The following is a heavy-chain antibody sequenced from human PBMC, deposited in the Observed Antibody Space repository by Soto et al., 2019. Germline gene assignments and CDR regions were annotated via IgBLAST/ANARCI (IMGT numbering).Heavy chain of an antibody. V-gene: IGHV1-69*13. Sequence: GASVKVSCKASGGTFSTYAVNWVRQAPGQGLEWIGGIIPIFGTADYAQKFQARVTITADESTSTAFMELSSLRYEDTAAYYCARGKRFRFAAEAFDIWGQGTMVTVSS. J-gene: IGHJ3*02. D-gene: IGHD3-10*01. CDR1: GGTFSTYA. CDR3: ARGKRFRFAAEAFDI. CDR2: IIPIFGTA.